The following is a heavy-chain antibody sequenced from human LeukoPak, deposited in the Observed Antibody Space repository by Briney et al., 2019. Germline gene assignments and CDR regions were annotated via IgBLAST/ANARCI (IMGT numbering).Heavy chain of an antibody. CDR1: GFTFSSYS. Sequence: GGSLRLSCAASGFTFSSYSMNWVRQAPGKGLEWVSYISSIISTIYYTHSVKGRFTISRDNAKKSLFLQMNSLRAEDTAVYYCARDRYYYDSSLGYWGQGTLVTVSS. J-gene: IGHJ4*02. V-gene: IGHV3-48*01. D-gene: IGHD3-22*01. CDR2: ISSIISTI. CDR3: ARDRYYYDSSLGY.